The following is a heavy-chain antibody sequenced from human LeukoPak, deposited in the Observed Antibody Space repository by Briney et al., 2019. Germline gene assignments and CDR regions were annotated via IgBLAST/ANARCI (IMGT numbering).Heavy chain of an antibody. Sequence: ASVKVSCKASGYTFTGYYMHWVRQAPGQGLEWMGIINPSGGSTSYAQKFQGRVTMTRDTSTSTVYMELSGLRSEDTAVYYCARAWGYSGYARAEYFQHWGQGTLVTVSS. CDR2: INPSGGST. V-gene: IGHV1-46*01. CDR3: ARAWGYSGYARAEYFQH. CDR1: GYTFTGYY. J-gene: IGHJ1*01. D-gene: IGHD5-12*01.